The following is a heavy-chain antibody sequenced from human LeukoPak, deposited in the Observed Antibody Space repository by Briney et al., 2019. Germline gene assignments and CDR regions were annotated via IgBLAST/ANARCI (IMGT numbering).Heavy chain of an antibody. CDR2: IIPIFGTA. D-gene: IGHD6-6*01. CDR3: ARHTKPYSSSAERPFDY. V-gene: IGHV1-69*01. Sequence: SVKVSSKASGGTFSSYAISWVRQAPGQGLEWMGGIIPIFGTANYAQKFQGRVTITADESTSTAYMELSSLRSEDTAVYYCARHTKPYSSSAERPFDYWGQGTLVTVSS. CDR1: GGTFSSYA. J-gene: IGHJ4*02.